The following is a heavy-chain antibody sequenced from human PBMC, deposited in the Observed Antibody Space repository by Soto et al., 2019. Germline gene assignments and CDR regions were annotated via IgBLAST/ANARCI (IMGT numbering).Heavy chain of an antibody. CDR1: GITLSSYA. J-gene: IGHJ4*02. CDR2: ISASGGST. D-gene: IGHD1-26*01. CDR3: AKGQNSGTYRFYFDY. Sequence: GGSLRLSCAASGITLSSYAMSWVLQAPGKGPEWVSGISASGGSTSYADSVKGRFTISRDNSKNTLYLQMNSLRADDTAVYHCAKGQNSGTYRFYFDYWGQGALVTVSS. V-gene: IGHV3-23*01.